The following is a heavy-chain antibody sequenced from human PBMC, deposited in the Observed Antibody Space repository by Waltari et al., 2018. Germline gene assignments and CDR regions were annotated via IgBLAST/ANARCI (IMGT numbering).Heavy chain of an antibody. V-gene: IGHV3-21*02. Sequence: EVQLVGSGGGLVKPGGSLRLSCAASGFTFSSYTMNWVRQAPGKGVEWVSSIRSGSSYIYYADSVKGRFIISRDNAKNSLYRQMNSLRAEDTAVYYCAREWGVMVGTAAFYFDYWGQGTLVTVSS. J-gene: IGHJ4*02. CDR3: AREWGVMVGTAAFYFDY. CDR1: GFTFSSYT. CDR2: IRSGSSYI. D-gene: IGHD2-15*01.